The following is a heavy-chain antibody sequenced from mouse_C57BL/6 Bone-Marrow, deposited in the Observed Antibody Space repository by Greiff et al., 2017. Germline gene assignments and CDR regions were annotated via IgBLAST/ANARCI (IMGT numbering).Heavy chain of an antibody. V-gene: IGHV5-9-1*02. CDR1: GFTFSSYA. Sequence: EVKLVESGEGLVQPGGSLKLSCAASGFTFSSYAMSWFRQTPETRLEWVAYISSGGDYIYYAAPVKGRFTISRDNARNTLYLQMSRLKSEDTAMYYCTRVGYYGSSFYWYFDVWGTGTTVTVSA. J-gene: IGHJ1*03. D-gene: IGHD1-1*01. CDR2: ISSGGDYI. CDR3: TRVGYYGSSFYWYFDV.